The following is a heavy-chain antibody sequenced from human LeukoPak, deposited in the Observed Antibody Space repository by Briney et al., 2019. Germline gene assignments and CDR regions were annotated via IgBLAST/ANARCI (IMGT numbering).Heavy chain of an antibody. CDR1: GFTFSSYG. CDR3: ARDRGLYYDFWSGYYRSYYYYYYMDV. J-gene: IGHJ6*03. V-gene: IGHV3-33*01. D-gene: IGHD3-3*01. CDR2: IWYDGSNK. Sequence: PGGSLRLSCAASGFTFSSYGMHWVRQAPGKGLEWVAVIWYDGSNKYYADSVKGRFTISRDNSKNTLYLQMNSLRAEDTAVYYCARDRGLYYDFWSGYYRSYYYYYYMDVWGKGTTVTVSS.